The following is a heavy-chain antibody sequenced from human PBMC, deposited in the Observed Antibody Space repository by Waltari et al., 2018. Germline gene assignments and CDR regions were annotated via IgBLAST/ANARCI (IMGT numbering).Heavy chain of an antibody. CDR1: GGSTSSGGYF. Sequence: QVQLQESGPGLVKPSQPLSLPCPVSGGSTSSGGYFWSWIRPHPGKGLEWIGYIDCRGSTYDHPSLKSRVTISVDTSKNQFSLKLSSVTAADTAVYYCARDRSGGIWGQGTMVTVSS. D-gene: IGHD3-10*01. V-gene: IGHV4-31*03. CDR2: IDCRGST. CDR3: ARDRSGGI. J-gene: IGHJ3*02.